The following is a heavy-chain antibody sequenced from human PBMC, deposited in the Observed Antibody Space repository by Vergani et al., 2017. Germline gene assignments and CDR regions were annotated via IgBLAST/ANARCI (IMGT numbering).Heavy chain of an antibody. J-gene: IGHJ5*01. CDR3: ARWGNEKRLDS. CDR2: IWYDGSNK. CDR1: GFTFSSHG. D-gene: IGHD1-1*01. V-gene: IGHV3-33*01. Sequence: QVQSVESEGGVVQPGRSLTLSCVASGFTFSSHGMHWVRQAPGKGLEWVAVIWYDGSNKYYGDSVKGRFTISRDNSKNTLYLQMNSLRVEDTAVYYCARWGNEKRLDSWGQGTLVTVSS.